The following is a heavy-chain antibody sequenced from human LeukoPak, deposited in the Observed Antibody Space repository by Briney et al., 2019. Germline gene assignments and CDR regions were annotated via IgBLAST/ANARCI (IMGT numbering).Heavy chain of an antibody. Sequence: GGSLRLSCAASGFTFSSYAMGWVRQAPGKGLEWVSAISGSGGSTYYADSVKGRFTISRDNSKNTLYLQMNSLRAEDTAVYYCAKVREYYYDSSGVFDYWGQGTLVTVSS. CDR3: AKVREYYYDSSGVFDY. CDR2: ISGSGGST. D-gene: IGHD3-22*01. V-gene: IGHV3-23*01. CDR1: GFTFSSYA. J-gene: IGHJ4*02.